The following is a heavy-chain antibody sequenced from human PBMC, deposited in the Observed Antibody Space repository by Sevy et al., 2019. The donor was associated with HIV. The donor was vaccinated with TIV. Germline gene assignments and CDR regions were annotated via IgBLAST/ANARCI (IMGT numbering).Heavy chain of an antibody. CDR1: GFTFSSYG. CDR2: IWYDGSNK. J-gene: IGHJ4*02. CDR3: AKGSLYCSSTSCYDGYLDY. V-gene: IGHV3-33*06. Sequence: GGSLRLSCAASGFTFSSYGMHWVRQAPGKGLEWVAVIWYDGSNKYYADSVKGRFTISRDNSKNTRYLQMNSLRAEDTAVYYCAKGSLYCSSTSCYDGYLDYWGQGTLVTVSS. D-gene: IGHD2-2*01.